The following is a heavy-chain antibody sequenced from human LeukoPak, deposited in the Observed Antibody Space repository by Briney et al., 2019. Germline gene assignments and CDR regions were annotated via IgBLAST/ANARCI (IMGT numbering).Heavy chain of an antibody. V-gene: IGHV3-48*01. CDR1: GFTFSSNFA. CDR2: ISSASSTI. D-gene: IGHD4-17*01. Sequence: GGSLRLSCAASGFTFSSNFAMNWVRQAPGKGLEWVSYISSASSTIYYADSVKGRFTISRDNAKNSLYLQMNSLRADDTAVYYCARATPYGQEFDYWGQGTLVTASS. CDR3: ARATPYGQEFDY. J-gene: IGHJ4*02.